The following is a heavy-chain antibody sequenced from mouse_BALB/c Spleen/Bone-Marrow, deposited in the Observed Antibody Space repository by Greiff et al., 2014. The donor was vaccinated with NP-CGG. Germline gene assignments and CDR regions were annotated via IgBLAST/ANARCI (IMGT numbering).Heavy chain of an antibody. J-gene: IGHJ1*01. CDR2: VNPNNGGT. Sequence: VQLQQSGPDPVKPGASVKISCKASGYSFTGYYMHWVKQSHGKSLEWIGRVNPNNGGTSYNQKFKGKAILTVDNSSNTAYMELRSLTSEDSAVYYCARLITAGWYFDVWGAGTTVTVSS. D-gene: IGHD2-4*01. V-gene: IGHV1-26*01. CDR3: ARLITAGWYFDV. CDR1: GYSFTGYY.